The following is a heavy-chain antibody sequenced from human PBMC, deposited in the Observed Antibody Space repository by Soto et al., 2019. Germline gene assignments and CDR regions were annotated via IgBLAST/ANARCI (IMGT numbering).Heavy chain of an antibody. CDR1: GGSISNYY. CDR2: IFSSGST. Sequence: PSETLSLTCTVSGGSISNYYWSWIRQPPGKGLQWIGYIFSSGSTNYNPSLKSRVTISVNTSKNQFSLNLNSVTAADTAVYYCARHNYGSGSTYFDYWGQGTLVTVSS. CDR3: ARHNYGSGSTYFDY. D-gene: IGHD3-10*01. V-gene: IGHV4-59*08. J-gene: IGHJ4*02.